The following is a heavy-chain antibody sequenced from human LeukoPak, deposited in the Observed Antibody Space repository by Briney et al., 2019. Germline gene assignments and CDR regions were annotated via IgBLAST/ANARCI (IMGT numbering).Heavy chain of an antibody. CDR2: VFYSGST. Sequence: SETLSLTCTVSGDSIREYYWSWIRQPPGKGLEWIGYVFYSGSTNYNPSLKSRVTTSVDTSKNQLSLKLSSVTAADTAVYHCARDLRSSSWSYYFDYWGQGTLVTVSS. V-gene: IGHV4-59*01. CDR3: ARDLRSSSWSYYFDY. D-gene: IGHD6-13*01. CDR1: GDSIREYY. J-gene: IGHJ4*02.